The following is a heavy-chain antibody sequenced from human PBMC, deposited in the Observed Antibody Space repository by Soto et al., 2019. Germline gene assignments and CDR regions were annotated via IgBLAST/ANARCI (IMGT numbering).Heavy chain of an antibody. Sequence: QVQLVQSGAEVKKPGASVKVSCKASGYTFTSYGISWVRQAPGQGLEWMGWISAYNGNTNYAQKLQGRVTMTTDTSTNTAYMELRSLRSDDTAVYYWAYGMGYYGSGSPFDYWGQGTLVTVSS. CDR3: AYGMGYYGSGSPFDY. V-gene: IGHV1-18*01. CDR2: ISAYNGNT. J-gene: IGHJ4*02. D-gene: IGHD3-10*01. CDR1: GYTFTSYG.